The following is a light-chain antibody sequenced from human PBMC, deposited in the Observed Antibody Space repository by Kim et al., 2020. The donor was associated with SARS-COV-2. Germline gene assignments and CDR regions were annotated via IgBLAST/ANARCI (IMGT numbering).Light chain of an antibody. V-gene: IGKV2-30*01. CDR2: KVS. CDR3: MSGTHWPPSFT. CDR1: QSLEFSDGKTY. J-gene: IGKJ4*01. Sequence: DAIMTQSPLSLPVTLGQPASISCRSSQSLEFSDGKTYLNWFHQRPGQSPRRLIYKVSNRDSGVPDSFSGSGSGTDFTLKISRVEAEDVGVYYCMSGTHWPPSFTFGGGTKVDIK.